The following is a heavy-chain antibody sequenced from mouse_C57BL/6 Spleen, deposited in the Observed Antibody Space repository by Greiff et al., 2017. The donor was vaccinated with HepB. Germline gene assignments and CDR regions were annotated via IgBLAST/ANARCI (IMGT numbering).Heavy chain of an antibody. Sequence: EVKLVESGGGLVKPGGSLKLSCAASGFTFSDYGMHWVRQAPEKGLEWVAYISSGSSTIYYADTVKGRFTISRDNAKNTLFLQMTSLRSEDTAMYYCARGSNYYGSSSYFDVWGTGTTVTVSS. V-gene: IGHV5-17*01. J-gene: IGHJ1*03. D-gene: IGHD1-1*01. CDR2: ISSGSSTI. CDR3: ARGSNYYGSSSYFDV. CDR1: GFTFSDYG.